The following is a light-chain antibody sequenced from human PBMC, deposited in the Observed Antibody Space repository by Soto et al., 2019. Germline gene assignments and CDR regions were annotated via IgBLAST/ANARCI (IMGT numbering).Light chain of an antibody. CDR2: GAS. Sequence: EIVMTQSPATLSVSPGERATLSCRASQSVSSNLAWYQQKAGQAPRLLMYGASTRATGIPARFSGSGSGTEFTLTISSLQSEDFAVYYCQKYNNWPLTFGGGTKVEIK. J-gene: IGKJ4*01. V-gene: IGKV3-15*01. CDR3: QKYNNWPLT. CDR1: QSVSSN.